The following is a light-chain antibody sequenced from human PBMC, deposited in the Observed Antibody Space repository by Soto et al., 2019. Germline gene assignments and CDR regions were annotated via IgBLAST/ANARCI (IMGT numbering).Light chain of an antibody. CDR3: QQYNNWPLA. CDR1: QSVTSR. V-gene: IGKV3-15*01. J-gene: IGKJ4*01. CDR2: GAS. Sequence: EVVMTQSPATLSVSPGVRATLSCRASQSVTSRLARYQQKPGQAPRLLTYGASARATGIPARFSGSGSGTEFTLTISSLQSEDFAVYYCQQYNNWPLAFGGGTKV.